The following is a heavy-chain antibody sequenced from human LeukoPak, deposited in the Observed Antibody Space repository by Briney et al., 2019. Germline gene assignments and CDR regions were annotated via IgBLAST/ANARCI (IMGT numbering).Heavy chain of an antibody. CDR1: GFTFSSYW. J-gene: IGHJ6*03. CDR2: INSDGSST. CDR3: ARRTLNRAAAGYYYYYYYMDV. Sequence: GGSLRLSCAASGFTFSSYWMHWVRQAPGKGLVWVSRINSDGSSTSYADSVKGRFTISRDNAKNTLYLQMNSLRAEDTAVYYCARRTLNRAAAGYYYYYYYMDVWGKGTTVTVSS. D-gene: IGHD6-13*01. V-gene: IGHV3-74*01.